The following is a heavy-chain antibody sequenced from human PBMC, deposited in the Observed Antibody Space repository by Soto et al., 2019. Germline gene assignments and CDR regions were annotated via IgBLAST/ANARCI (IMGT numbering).Heavy chain of an antibody. CDR1: GGNFNMYT. D-gene: IGHD3-10*01. V-gene: IGHV1-69*18. CDR2: IIPMIDTQ. J-gene: IGHJ4*02. CDR3: AVGPGLGFDY. Sequence: QVHLVQSGPEVKKPGSSVNVSCKASGGNFNMYTFSWVRQAPGQGLEWMGMIIPMIDTQNYARKFQGRLTITADETTRTAFVQLSSLRFDDAAVSYGAVGPGLGFDYWGRGALVTV.